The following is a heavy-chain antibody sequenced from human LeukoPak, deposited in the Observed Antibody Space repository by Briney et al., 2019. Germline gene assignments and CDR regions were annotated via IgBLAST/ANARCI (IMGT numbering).Heavy chain of an antibody. V-gene: IGHV1-69*06. CDR1: GYTFTSYA. J-gene: IGHJ3*02. Sequence: GASVKVSCKASGYTFTSYAISWVRQAPGQGLEWMGEIIPIFGTANYAQKFQGRVTITADKSTSTAYMELSSLRSEDTAVYYCARVLPTPRWLQLGAFDIWGQGTMVTVSS. CDR2: IIPIFGTA. D-gene: IGHD5-24*01. CDR3: ARVLPTPRWLQLGAFDI.